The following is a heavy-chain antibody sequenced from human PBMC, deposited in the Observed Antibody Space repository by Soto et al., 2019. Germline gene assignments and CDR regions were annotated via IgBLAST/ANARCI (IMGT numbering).Heavy chain of an antibody. J-gene: IGHJ4*02. CDR3: ARRTGGPFDL. V-gene: IGHV4-39*01. Sequence: SETLSLTCTVSGGSIISSSHYWGWIRQPPGKGLEWIANVYFTGSTYYNPPLESRVTISVYTPKNRFSLSLNSVTAADTAVYYCARRTGGPFDLWGQGTLVTASS. D-gene: IGHD2-2*01. CDR2: VYFTGST. CDR1: GGSIISSSHY.